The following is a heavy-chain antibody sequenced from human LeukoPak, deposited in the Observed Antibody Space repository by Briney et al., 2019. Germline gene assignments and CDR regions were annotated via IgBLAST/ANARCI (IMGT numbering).Heavy chain of an antibody. V-gene: IGHV1-69*13. CDR1: GGTFSSYA. D-gene: IGHD3-22*01. CDR2: IIPIFGTA. CDR3: ARSWEYYYDSSLLYLYAFDI. J-gene: IGHJ3*02. Sequence: SVTVSCKASGGTFSSYAISWVRQAPGQGLEWMGGIIPIFGTANYAQKFQGRVTITADESTSTAYMELSSLRSEDTAVYYCARSWEYYYDSSLLYLYAFDIWGQGTMVTVSS.